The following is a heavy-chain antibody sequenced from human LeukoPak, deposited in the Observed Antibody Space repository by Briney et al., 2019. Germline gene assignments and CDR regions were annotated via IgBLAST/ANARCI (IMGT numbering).Heavy chain of an antibody. D-gene: IGHD6-13*01. CDR3: ARARQQLTQFDY. J-gene: IGHJ4*02. CDR1: GGSISSSSYY. CDR2: IYYSGST. V-gene: IGHV4-39*07. Sequence: SETLSLTCTVSGGSISSSSYYWGWIRQPPGKGLEWIGSIYYSGSTYYNPSLNSRVTISVDTSKNQFSLKLSSVTAADTAVYYCARARQQLTQFDYWGQGTLVTVSS.